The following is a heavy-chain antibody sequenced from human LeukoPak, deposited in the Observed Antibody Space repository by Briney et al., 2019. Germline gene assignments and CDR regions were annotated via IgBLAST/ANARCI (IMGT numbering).Heavy chain of an antibody. CDR1: GFTFSSYG. V-gene: IGHV3-33*01. CDR2: IWYDGSNK. Sequence: GGSLRLSCAASGFTFSSYGMHWVRQAPGKGLEWVAVIWYDGSNKYYEDSVKGRFTISRDNSKNTLYLQMNSLRAEDTAVYYCAREEVGATLDYWGQGTLVTVSS. D-gene: IGHD1-26*01. CDR3: AREEVGATLDY. J-gene: IGHJ4*02.